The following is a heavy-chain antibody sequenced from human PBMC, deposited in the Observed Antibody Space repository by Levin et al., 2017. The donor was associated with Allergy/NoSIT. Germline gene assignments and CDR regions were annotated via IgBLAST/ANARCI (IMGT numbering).Heavy chain of an antibody. V-gene: IGHV3-74*01. Sequence: GESLKISCAASGFTFSSYWMHWVRQAPGKGLVWVSRINSDGSSTSYADSVKGRFTISRDNAKNTLYLQMNSLRAEDTAVYYCARECYDFWSGNLFDPWGQGTLVTVSS. CDR2: INSDGSST. D-gene: IGHD3-3*01. CDR1: GFTFSSYW. CDR3: ARECYDFWSGNLFDP. J-gene: IGHJ5*02.